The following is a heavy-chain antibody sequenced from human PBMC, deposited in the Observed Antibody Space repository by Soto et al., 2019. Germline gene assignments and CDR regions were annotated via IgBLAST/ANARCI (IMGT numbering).Heavy chain of an antibody. D-gene: IGHD6-13*01. V-gene: IGHV6-1*01. CDR2: TYYRSKWYN. J-gene: IGHJ6*02. CDR1: GDSVSSNSAA. Sequence: KQSQTLSLTCAISGDSVSSNSAAWNWIRQSPSRGLEWLGRTYYRSKWYNDYAVSVKSRITINPDTSKNQFSLQLNSVTTEDTAVYYCARDLNSYSTSWYYYGMDVWGQGTTVTVSS. CDR3: ARDLNSYSTSWYYYGMDV.